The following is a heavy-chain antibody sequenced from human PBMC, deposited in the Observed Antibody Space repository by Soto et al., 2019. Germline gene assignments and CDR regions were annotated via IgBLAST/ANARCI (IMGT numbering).Heavy chain of an antibody. CDR1: GFSLTNYG. V-gene: IGHV3-33*01. J-gene: IGHJ4*02. Sequence: GGSLRLSCAASGFSLTNYGMHWVRQTPDKGLEWVSVIWYDGSNKHYADSVKGRFTISRDISKNTLYLQMNSLGAEDTAVYYCARDGPLSGVYYFEYWGQGTLVTVSS. CDR2: IWYDGSNK. D-gene: IGHD2-15*01. CDR3: ARDGPLSGVYYFEY.